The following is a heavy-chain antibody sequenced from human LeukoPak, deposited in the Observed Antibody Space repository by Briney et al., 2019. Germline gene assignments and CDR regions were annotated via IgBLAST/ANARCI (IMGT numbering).Heavy chain of an antibody. V-gene: IGHV3-33*06. J-gene: IGHJ4*02. CDR1: GFTFSSYG. D-gene: IGHD3-22*01. CDR2: IWYDGNNK. CDR3: VKDQYYDSSGYYFDY. Sequence: GGSLRLSCAASGFTFSSYGMHWVRQAPGKGLEWVAGIWYDGNNKYYADSVKGRFTISRDNSKNTLYLLMNSLRAEDTAVYYCVKDQYYDSSGYYFDYWGQGTLVTVSS.